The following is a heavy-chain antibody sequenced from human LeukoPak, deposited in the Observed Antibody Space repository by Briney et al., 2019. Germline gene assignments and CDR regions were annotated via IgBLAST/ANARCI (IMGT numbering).Heavy chain of an antibody. Sequence: KPGGSLRLSCAASGFTFSSYSMNWVRQAPGKGLEWVSSISSGSSYIYYADSVKGRFTISRDNAKNSLYLQMNSLRAEDTAVYYCARGVSAAPGNGMDVWGKGTTVTVSS. V-gene: IGHV3-21*01. CDR1: GFTFSSYS. D-gene: IGHD2-2*01. CDR2: ISSGSSYI. J-gene: IGHJ6*04. CDR3: ARGVSAAPGNGMDV.